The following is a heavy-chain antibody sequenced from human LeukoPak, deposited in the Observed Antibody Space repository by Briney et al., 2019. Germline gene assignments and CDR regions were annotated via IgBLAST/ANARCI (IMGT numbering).Heavy chain of an antibody. CDR2: ISGSGGST. V-gene: IGHV3-23*01. J-gene: IGHJ6*03. CDR3: AKNGDRGAYCTGGTCYPYFYYYMDV. Sequence: GGSLRLSCAASGFTFSSYGMHWVRQAPGKGLGWVSAISGSGGSTYYADSVKGRFTISRDNSKNTLYLQMNSLRAEDTAIYYCAKNGDRGAYCTGGTCYPYFYYYMDVWGKGTTVTI. CDR1: GFTFSSYG. D-gene: IGHD2-15*01.